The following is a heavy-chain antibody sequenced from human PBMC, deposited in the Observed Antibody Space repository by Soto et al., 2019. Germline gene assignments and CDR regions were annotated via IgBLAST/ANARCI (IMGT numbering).Heavy chain of an antibody. V-gene: IGHV4-61*01. CDR2: IYYSGST. CDR3: ARVSPAMIVGRFDYYYGMDV. Sequence: QVQLQESGPGLVKPSETLSLTCTVSGGSVSSGSYYWSWIRQPPGKGLEWIGYIYYSGSTNYNPSLKSRVTISVDTSKNQFSLKLSSVTAADTAVYYCARVSPAMIVGRFDYYYGMDVWGQGTTVTVSS. CDR1: GGSVSSGSYY. D-gene: IGHD3-22*01. J-gene: IGHJ6*02.